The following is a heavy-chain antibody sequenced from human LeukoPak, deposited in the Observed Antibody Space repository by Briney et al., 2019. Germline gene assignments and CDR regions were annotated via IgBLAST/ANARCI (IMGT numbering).Heavy chain of an antibody. V-gene: IGHV3-7*01. D-gene: IGHD5-12*01. CDR1: GFTFSSSW. Sequence: PGGSLRLSCAASGFTFSSSWMAWVRQAPGKGLEWVGNIKEDGTAKNYVVSVRGRFTVSRHNAKTSLYLQMNSLRGEDTAVYYCTRDSGYNAFDIWGQGTMVTVSS. CDR3: TRDSGYNAFDI. CDR2: IKEDGTAK. J-gene: IGHJ3*02.